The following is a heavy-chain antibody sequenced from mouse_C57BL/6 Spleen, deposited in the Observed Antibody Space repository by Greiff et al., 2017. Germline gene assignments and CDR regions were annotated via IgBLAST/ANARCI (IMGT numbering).Heavy chain of an antibody. Sequence: VKLMESGAELVKPGASVKISCKASGYAFSSYWLNWVKQRPGKGLEWIGQIYPGDGDTNYNGKFKGKATLTADKSSSTAYMQLSSLTSEDSAVYFCARGHDYDGAWFAYWGQGTLVTVSA. CDR3: ARGHDYDGAWFAY. CDR2: IYPGDGDT. J-gene: IGHJ3*01. D-gene: IGHD2-4*01. V-gene: IGHV1-80*01. CDR1: GYAFSSYW.